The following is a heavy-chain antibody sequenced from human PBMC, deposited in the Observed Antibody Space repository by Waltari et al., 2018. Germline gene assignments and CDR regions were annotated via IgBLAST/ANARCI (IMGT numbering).Heavy chain of an antibody. D-gene: IGHD3-3*01. CDR3: ARSFDFWSGYSLGY. CDR1: GASINNYY. J-gene: IGHJ4*02. CDR2: ISHTGIT. Sequence: QVQLQESGPGLVKPSETLSLTCTVSGASINNYYWGWIRQPPGMRLEWIGYISHTGITRYSPSLKNRVTMSVDTSKNQFSLRLESVGAADTAVYYSARSFDFWSGYSLGYWGQGTLVTVAS. V-gene: IGHV4-59*01.